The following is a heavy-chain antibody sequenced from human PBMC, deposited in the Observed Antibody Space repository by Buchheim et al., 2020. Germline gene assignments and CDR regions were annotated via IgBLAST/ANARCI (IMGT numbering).Heavy chain of an antibody. CDR2: IFHNGGT. CDR1: GGPVTSGASY. D-gene: IGHD2-8*01. V-gene: IGHV4-61*08. CDR3: AWVYILARLSNYYRDV. J-gene: IGHJ6*03. Sequence: QVQLQESGPGLVKPSETLSLTCSVSGGPVTSGASYWCWIRQPPGKGLQGIGDIFHNGGTTYNHSLKSRVFTSIVTSTRKLFLRLTAVTVADTASYYCAWVYILARLSNYYRDVGGKGT.